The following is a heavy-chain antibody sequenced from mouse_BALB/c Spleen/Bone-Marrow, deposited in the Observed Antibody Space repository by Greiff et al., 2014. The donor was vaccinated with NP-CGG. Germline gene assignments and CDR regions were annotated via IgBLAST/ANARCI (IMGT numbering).Heavy chain of an antibody. CDR2: INPGSGGT. V-gene: IGHV1-54*01. CDR3: ARQLGPPYAMDY. D-gene: IGHD3-1*01. CDR1: GYAFTNYL. J-gene: IGHJ4*01. Sequence: QVQLQQSGAELVRPGTSVEVSCKASGYAFTNYLIEWVKQRPGQGLEWIGVINPGSGGTNYNEKFKGKATLTADKSSSTAYMQLSSLTSDDSAVYFCARQLGPPYAMDYWGQGTSVTVSS.